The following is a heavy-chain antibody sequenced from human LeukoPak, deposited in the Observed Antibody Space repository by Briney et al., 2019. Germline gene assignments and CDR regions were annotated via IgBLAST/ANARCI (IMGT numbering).Heavy chain of an antibody. D-gene: IGHD2-2*01. CDR1: GGTFSSYA. CDR2: ISAYNGNT. Sequence: ASVKVSCKASGGTFSSYAISWVRQAPGQGLEWMGWISAYNGNTNYAQKLQGRVTMTTDTSTSTAYMELRSLRSDDTAVYYCARDPDFIVVEPAANANAFDIWGQGTMVTVSS. J-gene: IGHJ3*02. CDR3: ARDPDFIVVEPAANANAFDI. V-gene: IGHV1-18*01.